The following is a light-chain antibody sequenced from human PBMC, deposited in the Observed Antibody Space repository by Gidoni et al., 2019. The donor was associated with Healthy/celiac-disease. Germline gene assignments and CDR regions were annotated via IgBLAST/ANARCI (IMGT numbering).Light chain of an antibody. CDR3: QQRSNWPSLT. CDR1: QSVSSY. CDR2: DAS. J-gene: IGKJ4*01. V-gene: IGKV3-11*01. Sequence: EILLTPSPATLSLSPGERATLSCRASQSVSSYLAWYQQKPGQAPRLLIYDASNRATGIPARFSGSGSGTDFTLTISSLEPEDFAVYYCQQRSNWPSLTFXGXTKVXIK.